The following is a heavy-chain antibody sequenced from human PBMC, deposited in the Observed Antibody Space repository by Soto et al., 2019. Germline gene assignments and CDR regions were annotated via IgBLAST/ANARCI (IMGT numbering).Heavy chain of an antibody. CDR1: GFTFSNAW. CDR3: TTVARDGYYYDSSGYYYDH. CDR2: IKSKTDGGTT. V-gene: IGHV3-15*01. D-gene: IGHD3-22*01. J-gene: IGHJ5*02. Sequence: GGSLRLSCAASGFTFSNAWMSWVRQAPGKGLEWVGRIKSKTDGGTTDYAAPVKGRFTISRDDSKNTLYLQMNSLKTEDTAVYYCTTVARDGYYYDSSGYYYDHWGQGTLVTVSS.